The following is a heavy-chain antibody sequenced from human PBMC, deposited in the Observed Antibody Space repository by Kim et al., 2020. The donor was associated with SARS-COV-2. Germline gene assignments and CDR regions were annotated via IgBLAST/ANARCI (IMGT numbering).Heavy chain of an antibody. CDR2: IYWDDDK. V-gene: IGHV2-5*02. D-gene: IGHD2-2*01. J-gene: IGHJ5*02. Sequence: SGPTLVNPTQTLTLTCTFSGFSLSTSGVGVGWIRQPPGKALEWLALIYWDDDKRYSPSLKSRLTITKDTSKNQVVLTMTNMDPVDTATYYCAHRPHVVVPAASVSGPNNWFDPWGQGTLVTVSS. CDR3: AHRPHVVVPAASVSGPNNWFDP. CDR1: GFSLSTSGVG.